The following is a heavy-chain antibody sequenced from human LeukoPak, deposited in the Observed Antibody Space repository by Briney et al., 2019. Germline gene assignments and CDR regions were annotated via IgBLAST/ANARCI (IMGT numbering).Heavy chain of an antibody. CDR1: GYSFTSYW. J-gene: IGHJ3*02. Sequence: GESLKISCKGSGYSFTSYWIGWVRQMPGKGLEWMGIIYPGDSDTRYSPSFQGQVTISADKSISTAYLQWSSLKASDTAMYYCARLGSSYYDSSGLGAFDIWGQGTMVTVSS. CDR2: IYPGDSDT. CDR3: ARLGSSYYDSSGLGAFDI. D-gene: IGHD3-22*01. V-gene: IGHV5-51*01.